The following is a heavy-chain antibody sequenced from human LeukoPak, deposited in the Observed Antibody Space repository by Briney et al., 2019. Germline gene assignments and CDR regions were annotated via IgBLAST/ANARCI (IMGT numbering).Heavy chain of an antibody. J-gene: IGHJ5*02. D-gene: IGHD3-3*01. Sequence: GRSLRLSCAASGFTFSSYGMHWVRQAPGKGLERVAVISYDGSNKYYADSVKGRFTISRDNSKNTLYLQMNSLRAEDTAVYYCAKDPGLGFWSGYYRGSGWFDPWGQGTLVTVSS. CDR2: ISYDGSNK. CDR3: AKDPGLGFWSGYYRGSGWFDP. CDR1: GFTFSSYG. V-gene: IGHV3-30*18.